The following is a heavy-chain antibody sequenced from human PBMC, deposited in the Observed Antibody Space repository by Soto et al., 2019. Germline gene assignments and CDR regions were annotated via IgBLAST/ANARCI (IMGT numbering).Heavy chain of an antibody. Sequence: GGSLRLSCAASGLTFSSYSMNWVRQAPGKGLEWVSSISSSSSYIYYADSVKGRFTISRDNAKNSLYLQMNSLRAEDTAMCYCARGRAAAGDFDYWGQGTLVTVSS. V-gene: IGHV3-21*01. CDR3: ARGRAAAGDFDY. J-gene: IGHJ4*02. CDR2: ISSSSSYI. D-gene: IGHD6-13*01. CDR1: GLTFSSYS.